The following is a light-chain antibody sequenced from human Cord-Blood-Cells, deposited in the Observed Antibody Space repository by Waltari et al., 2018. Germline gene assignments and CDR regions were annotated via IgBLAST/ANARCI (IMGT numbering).Light chain of an antibody. J-gene: IGLJ1*01. CDR2: DVS. Sequence: QSALTQPRSVSGSPGQSVTISCTVTSSDGGGYNYVTWYQQHPGKAPKLMIYDVSKRPSGVPDRFSGSKSGNTASLTISGLQAEDEADYYCCSYAGSYTYVFGTGTKVTVL. CDR1: SSDGGGYNY. CDR3: CSYAGSYTYV. V-gene: IGLV2-11*01.